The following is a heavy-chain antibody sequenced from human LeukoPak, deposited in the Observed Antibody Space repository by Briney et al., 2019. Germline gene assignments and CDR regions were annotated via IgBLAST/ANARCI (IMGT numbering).Heavy chain of an antibody. J-gene: IGHJ4*02. CDR3: ARARGASGAIDY. D-gene: IGHD6-19*01. V-gene: IGHV6-1*01. CDR2: TYYRSKWYN. Sequence: SQTLSLTCAISGDSVSSHTAAWNWIRQSPSRGLEWLGRTYYRSKWYNDYAVSVKSRIAFNPDTSKNQFSLQLNSVTPEDTAVYYCARARGASGAIDYWGQGTLVTVSS. CDR1: GDSVSSHTAA.